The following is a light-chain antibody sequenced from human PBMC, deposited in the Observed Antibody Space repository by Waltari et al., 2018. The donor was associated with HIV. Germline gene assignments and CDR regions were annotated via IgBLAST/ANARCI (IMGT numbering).Light chain of an antibody. CDR3: QQDGGSPPVT. Sequence: EVVLTQSPGTLSLSPGERATLSCRASQRVSSTFLAWYQQTPGQAPRLLIYAASSRATGIPDRFRGSGSGTDFTLTISRLEPEDFAVYYCQQDGGSPPVTVGQGTRLEIK. CDR1: QRVSSTF. V-gene: IGKV3-20*01. J-gene: IGKJ5*01. CDR2: AAS.